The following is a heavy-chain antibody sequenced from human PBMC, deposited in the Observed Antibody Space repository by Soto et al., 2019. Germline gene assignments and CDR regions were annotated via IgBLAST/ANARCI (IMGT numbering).Heavy chain of an antibody. J-gene: IGHJ4*02. D-gene: IGHD6-25*01. CDR2: INPILDST. CDR3: ATMKRARLDS. Sequence: QEQVVQSGPAMKEPGSSVKVSCRASGIMSSGYGFSGVRQAPGQGLEWVGRINPILDSTHYAQNLQGRVSITVDKSTDTAYLEVTSLRLEDTAIYFCATMKRARLDSWGRGTVVTVSS. V-gene: IGHV1-69*09. CDR1: GIMSSGYG.